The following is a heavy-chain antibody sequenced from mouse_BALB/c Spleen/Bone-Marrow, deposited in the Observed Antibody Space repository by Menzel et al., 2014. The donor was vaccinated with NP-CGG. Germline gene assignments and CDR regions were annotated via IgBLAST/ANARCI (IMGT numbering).Heavy chain of an antibody. CDR3: TRDGKGNYDYAMDY. J-gene: IGHJ4*01. Sequence: EVKLVESGGGLVKPGGSLKLSCAASGFTFSSYTMSWVRRTPEKRLEWVATISSGGSYTYYPDSVKGRFTISRDNAKNTLYLQMSSLKSEDTAMYYCTRDGKGNYDYAMDYWGQGTSVTVSS. CDR2: ISSGGSYT. V-gene: IGHV5-6-4*01. D-gene: IGHD2-1*01. CDR1: GFTFSSYT.